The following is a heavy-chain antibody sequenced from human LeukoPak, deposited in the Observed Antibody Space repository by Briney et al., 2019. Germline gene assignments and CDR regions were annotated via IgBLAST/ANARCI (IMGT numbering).Heavy chain of an antibody. D-gene: IGHD3-22*01. V-gene: IGHV4-30-4*01. CDR1: GGSITSGDFY. Sequence: PSETLSLTGTVSGGSITSGDFYWSWIRHTPGKGLEWIGYIHYSGRTYYNPSLKSRVTMSVDTSKNQFSLKLSSVTAADTAVYYCARDYYDSSGYYYLDYWGQGTLVTVSS. CDR2: IHYSGRT. J-gene: IGHJ4*02. CDR3: ARDYYDSSGYYYLDY.